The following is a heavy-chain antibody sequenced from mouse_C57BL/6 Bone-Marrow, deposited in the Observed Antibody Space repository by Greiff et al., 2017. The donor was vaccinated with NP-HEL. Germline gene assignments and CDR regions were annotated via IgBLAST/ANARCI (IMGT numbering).Heavy chain of an antibody. V-gene: IGHV5-17*01. Sequence: DVKLVESGGGLVKPGGSLKLSCAASGFTFSDYGMHWVRQAPEKGLEWVAYISSGSSTLYYADKVKGHFPISRDNAKNTLFLQMTRLMSEDTAMYYCAGRGAWFAYWGQGTLVTVSA. CDR1: GFTFSDYG. J-gene: IGHJ3*01. CDR2: ISSGSSTL. CDR3: AGRGAWFAY.